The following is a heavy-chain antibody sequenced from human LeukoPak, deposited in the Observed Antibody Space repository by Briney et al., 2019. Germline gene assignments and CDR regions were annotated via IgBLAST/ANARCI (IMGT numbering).Heavy chain of an antibody. CDR3: ARDWRQQLAVFDY. CDR1: GFTFSSYW. V-gene: IGHV3-7*01. Sequence: GGSLRLSCAASGFTFSSYWMSWVRQAPGKGLEWVANIKQDGSEKYYVDSVKGRFAISRDNAKNSLYLQMNSLRAEDTAVHYCARDWRQQLAVFDYWGQGTLVTVSS. CDR2: IKQDGSEK. D-gene: IGHD6-13*01. J-gene: IGHJ4*02.